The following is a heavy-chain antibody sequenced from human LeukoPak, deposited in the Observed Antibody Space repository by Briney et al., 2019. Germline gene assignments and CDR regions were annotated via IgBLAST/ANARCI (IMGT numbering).Heavy chain of an antibody. J-gene: IGHJ6*03. CDR1: GFTFSSYA. Sequence: PGGSLRLSCAASGFTFSSYAMHWVRQAPGKGLEWVAVISYDGSNKYYADSVKGRFTISRDNSKNTLYLQMNSLRAEDTAVYYCAKISRARGYCSSTSCYSRYYYYYMDVWGKGTTVTISS. V-gene: IGHV3-30*04. CDR2: ISYDGSNK. CDR3: AKISRARGYCSSTSCYSRYYYYYMDV. D-gene: IGHD2-2*01.